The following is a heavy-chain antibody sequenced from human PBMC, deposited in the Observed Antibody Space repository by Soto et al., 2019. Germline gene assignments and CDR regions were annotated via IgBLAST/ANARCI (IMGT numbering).Heavy chain of an antibody. V-gene: IGHV1-69*01. Sequence: QVQLVQSGSEVKKPGSSVKVSCKASGGSFSSNPISWLRQPPDQGLEWMAGIIPIFATVHYAQKFQGRVTITADESTSTAYMELTSLRSEDTAVYFCARGGRGYSSAPRYYFDYWGQGTLVTVSS. CDR1: GGSFSSNP. D-gene: IGHD5-18*01. CDR2: IIPIFATV. CDR3: ARGGRGYSSAPRYYFDY. J-gene: IGHJ4*02.